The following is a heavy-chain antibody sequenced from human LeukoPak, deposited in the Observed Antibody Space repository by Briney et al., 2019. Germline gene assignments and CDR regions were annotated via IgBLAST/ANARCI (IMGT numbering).Heavy chain of an antibody. D-gene: IGHD5-18*01. V-gene: IGHV3-30*18. CDR2: ISYDGSNK. CDR1: GFTFSSYA. Sequence: GGSLRLSCAASGFTFSSYAMSWVRQAPGKGLEWVAVISYDGSNKYYADSVKGRFTISRDNSKNTLYLQMNSLRAEDTAVYYCAKPYSYGYRLPDYWGQGTLVTVSS. J-gene: IGHJ4*02. CDR3: AKPYSYGYRLPDY.